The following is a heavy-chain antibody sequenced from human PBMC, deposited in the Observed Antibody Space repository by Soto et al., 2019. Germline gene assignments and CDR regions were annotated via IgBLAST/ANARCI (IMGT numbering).Heavy chain of an antibody. D-gene: IGHD3-22*01. CDR3: ARMSYFYDKWYFDL. CDR2: VYYSGST. J-gene: IGHJ2*01. CDR1: GASINNNDYY. V-gene: IGHV4-30-4*01. Sequence: PSETLSLTCTVSGASINNNDYYWSWVRQTPGKGLEWIGYVYYSGSTDYIPSLKSRLSMSIDKSQNQFTLKLNSVTAADTATYYCARMSYFYDKWYFDLWGRGTLVTVSS.